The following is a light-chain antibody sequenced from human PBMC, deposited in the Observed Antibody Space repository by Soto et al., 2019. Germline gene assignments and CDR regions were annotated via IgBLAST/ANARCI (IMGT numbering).Light chain of an antibody. CDR2: DAS. V-gene: IGKV3-15*01. CDR1: HSVDSR. CDR3: QHYTNWPLT. Sequence: EIVMTQSPATLSMSPGDRATLSCRASHSVDSRLAWYQQKPGQSPRLLIYDASTRATGLPARFSGSGSGTEFTLTISSLQSEEFAVYYCQHYTNWPLTFGGGTKV. J-gene: IGKJ4*01.